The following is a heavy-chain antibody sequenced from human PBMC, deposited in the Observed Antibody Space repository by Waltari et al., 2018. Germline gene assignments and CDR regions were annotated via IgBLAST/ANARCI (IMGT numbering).Heavy chain of an antibody. CDR1: GFTVNNYY. CDR3: ARGRGFIIDT. D-gene: IGHD3-10*01. J-gene: IGHJ5*01. V-gene: IGHV3-66*02. Sequence: EVHLVESGGGLVQPGGSLRLSCAVSGFTVNNYYMHWVRQAPGKGLGWVSVINLGGDTYYGDSVKGRFTISRDNSKNTLDLQVNSLRSDDTAVYFCARGRGFIIDTWGHGTLVTVSS. CDR2: INLGGDT.